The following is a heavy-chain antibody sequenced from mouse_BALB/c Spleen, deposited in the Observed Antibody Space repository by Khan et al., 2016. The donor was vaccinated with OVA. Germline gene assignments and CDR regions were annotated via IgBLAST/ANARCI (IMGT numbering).Heavy chain of an antibody. CDR2: INTETGEP. Sequence: QIQLVQSGPELKKPGETVKISCKASGYTFTDYSMHWVKQAPGKGLKWMGWINTETGEPTYADDFKGRFAFSLETSASTAYLQINNLKNDDTATYFCDGAGRATFAYWGQGTLVTVSA. CDR3: DGAGRATFAY. V-gene: IGHV9-2-1*01. J-gene: IGHJ3*01. CDR1: GYTFTDYS. D-gene: IGHD3-1*01.